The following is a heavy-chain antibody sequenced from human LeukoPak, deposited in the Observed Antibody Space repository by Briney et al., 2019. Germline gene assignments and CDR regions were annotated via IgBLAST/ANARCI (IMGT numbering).Heavy chain of an antibody. Sequence: PSETLSLTCTVSGGSISSSSYYWGWIRQPPGKGLEWIGSIYYSGRTYYNPSLKSRVTISVDTSKNQFSLKLSSVTAADTAVYYCARLHNLDSSGYLERYYFDYWGQGTLVTVSS. CDR1: GGSISSSSYY. V-gene: IGHV4-39*01. CDR3: ARLHNLDSSGYLERYYFDY. J-gene: IGHJ4*02. D-gene: IGHD3-22*01. CDR2: IYYSGRT.